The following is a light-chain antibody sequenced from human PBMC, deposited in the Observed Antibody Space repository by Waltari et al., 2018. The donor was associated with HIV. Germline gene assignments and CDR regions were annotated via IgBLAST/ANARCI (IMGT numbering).Light chain of an antibody. CDR3: QQYGSSPIT. CDR1: QSVRSSY. Sequence: EIVLTQSPGTLSLSPGDRATLSCRASQSVRSSYLAWYQQKPGQAPRLLISGAASRATGIPDRFSGSGSETDFTLTISRLEPEDFAVYYCQQYGSSPITFGQGTRLEIK. J-gene: IGKJ5*01. CDR2: GAA. V-gene: IGKV3-20*01.